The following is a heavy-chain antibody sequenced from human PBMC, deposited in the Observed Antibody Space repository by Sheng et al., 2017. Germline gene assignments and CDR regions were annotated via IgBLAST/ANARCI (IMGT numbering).Heavy chain of an antibody. CDR1: GFTFSTYG. D-gene: IGHD3-22*01. V-gene: IGHV3-21*01. CDR2: ITPFGTYV. CDR3: ARDSKVVAAPDAFDI. J-gene: IGHJ3*02. Sequence: EVQLMESGGGLVMPGGSLRLSCAASGFTFSTYGMNWVRQAPGKGLEWISSITPFGTYVYYADSVKGRFTMSRDNTKNFLSLQMNSLRAEDTAVYYCARDSKVVAAPDAFDIWGQGTMVTVSS.